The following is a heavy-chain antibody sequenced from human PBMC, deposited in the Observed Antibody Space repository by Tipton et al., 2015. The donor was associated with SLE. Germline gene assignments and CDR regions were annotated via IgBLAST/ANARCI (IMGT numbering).Heavy chain of an antibody. CDR1: GGSISSHY. CDR2: VSYSGNT. D-gene: IGHD5-12*01. Sequence: TLSLTCTVSGGSISSHYWSWIRQPPGQGLEWIGFVSYSGNTHYNPSLQSRLTISVDRSKNQFSLNLRSVTAADTAVYFCAKSGGSGYNFWGQGILVTVSS. V-gene: IGHV4-59*08. CDR3: AKSGGSGYNF. J-gene: IGHJ4*02.